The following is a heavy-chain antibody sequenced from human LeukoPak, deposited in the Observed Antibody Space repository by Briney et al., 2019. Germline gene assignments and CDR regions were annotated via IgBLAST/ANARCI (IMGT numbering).Heavy chain of an antibody. Sequence: GGSLRLPCEVSGFTLSRYSMNWVRQAPGKGPEWVSAISTDSGYIYYGDSVEGRFTVSRDNAKNSLYLQMNSLRAEDTALYYCVRASYSSTWYLDSWGQGALVIVSS. V-gene: IGHV3-21*01. D-gene: IGHD6-13*01. J-gene: IGHJ4*02. CDR2: ISTDSGYI. CDR3: VRASYSSTWYLDS. CDR1: GFTLSRYS.